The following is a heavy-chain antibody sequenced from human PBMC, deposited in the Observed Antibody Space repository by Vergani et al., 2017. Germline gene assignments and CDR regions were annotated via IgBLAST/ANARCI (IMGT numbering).Heavy chain of an antibody. V-gene: IGHV4-61*02. CDR3: ARQRITLVRGRDS. D-gene: IGHD3-10*01. CDR1: GGSVSSGNYY. Sequence: QVQLQESGPGLVKPSETLSLTCTVSGGSVSSGNYYWNWIRQPAGKGLEWIGRIYTTGSTNYNPSLKSRDSIVLDTSKGQFSLKLSSVTAADTAMYYCARQRITLVRGRDSWGEGTLVTVSS. CDR2: IYTTGST. J-gene: IGHJ4*02.